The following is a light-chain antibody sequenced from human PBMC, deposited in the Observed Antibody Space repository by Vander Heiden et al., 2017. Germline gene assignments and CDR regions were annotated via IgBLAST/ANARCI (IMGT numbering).Light chain of an antibody. V-gene: IGKV3-20*01. CDR2: GAS. J-gene: IGKJ5*01. Sequence: IVLTQSPGTLSLSPGERATLSCRASQSVSSSYLAWYQQKPGQDPRLLIYGASSRATGIPDRFSGSGSGTDFTLTISRLEPEDFAVYYCQQYASSPPITFGQGTRLEIK. CDR1: QSVSSSY. CDR3: QQYASSPPIT.